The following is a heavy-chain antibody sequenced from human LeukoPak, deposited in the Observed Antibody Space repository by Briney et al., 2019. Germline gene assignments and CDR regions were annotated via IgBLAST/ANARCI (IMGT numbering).Heavy chain of an antibody. J-gene: IGHJ4*01. CDR1: GFIFSHHG. V-gene: IGHV3-33*01. D-gene: IGHD4-11*01. CDR3: ARDAPRGFDYSNSLKN. Sequence: PGGSLRLSCAASGFIFSHHGMHWVRQAPGKGLEWVAVIWSDSTNRFYADSVKGRFTVSRDNSQNTVFLQMNSLRVNDTAIYYCARDAPRGFDYSNSLKNWGRGTLVTVSS. CDR2: IWSDSTNR.